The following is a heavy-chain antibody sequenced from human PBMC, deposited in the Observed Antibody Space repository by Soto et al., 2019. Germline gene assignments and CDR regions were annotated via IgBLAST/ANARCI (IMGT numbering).Heavy chain of an antibody. CDR3: ARGLVIRPYYYHGMDV. V-gene: IGHV4-30-4*01. CDR1: GGSISSGDYF. J-gene: IGHJ6*02. CDR2: ISSIGST. D-gene: IGHD3-9*01. Sequence: QVQLQESGPGLVKPSQTLSLTCTVSGGSISSGDYFWSWIRQSPGKGLEWIGYISSIGSTYYNPSLKRRVSVSRDTSKNPFSLKLSSVTTTDTAVYYCARGLVIRPYYYHGMDVWGQGTTVTVSS.